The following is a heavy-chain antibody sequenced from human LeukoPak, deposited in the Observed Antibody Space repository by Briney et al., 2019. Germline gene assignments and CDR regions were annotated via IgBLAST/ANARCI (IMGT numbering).Heavy chain of an antibody. D-gene: IGHD3-10*01. CDR3: ARARGFFDY. CDR1: GFTFSSYW. Sequence: GGSLRLSCAASGFTFSSYWMSWVRQAPGKGLEWVANIKQAGSEKYYVDSVKGRFTISRDNAENSLYLQMNSLRAEDTAVYYRARARGFFDYWGQGTLVTVTS. V-gene: IGHV3-7*01. CDR2: IKQAGSEK. J-gene: IGHJ4*02.